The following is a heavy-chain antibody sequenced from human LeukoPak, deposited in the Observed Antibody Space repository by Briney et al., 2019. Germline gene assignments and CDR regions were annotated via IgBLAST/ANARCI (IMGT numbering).Heavy chain of an antibody. D-gene: IGHD6-6*01. J-gene: IGHJ6*03. CDR2: ISSSSSTI. V-gene: IGHV3-48*04. CDR3: ARDPSSSSFYYYMDV. Sequence: GGSLRLSCAASGFTFRSYSMNGVRQARGRGVEGGSYISSSSSTIYYADSVKGRFTISRDNAKNSLYLQMNSLRAEDTAVYYCARDPSSSSFYYYMDVWGKGTTVTVSS. CDR1: GFTFRSYS.